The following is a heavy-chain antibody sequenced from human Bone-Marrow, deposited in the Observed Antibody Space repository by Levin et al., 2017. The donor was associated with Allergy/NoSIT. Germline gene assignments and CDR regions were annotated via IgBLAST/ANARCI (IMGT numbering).Heavy chain of an antibody. J-gene: IGHJ3*02. Sequence: GGSLRLSCAASGFTFSSYAMHWVRQAPGKGLEWVAVISYDGSNKYYADSVKGRFTISRDNSKNTLYLQMNSLRAEDTAVYYCARDPVEMATIIAGDAFDIWGQGTMVTVSS. CDR3: ARDPVEMATIIAGDAFDI. CDR2: ISYDGSNK. D-gene: IGHD5-24*01. V-gene: IGHV3-30-3*01. CDR1: GFTFSSYA.